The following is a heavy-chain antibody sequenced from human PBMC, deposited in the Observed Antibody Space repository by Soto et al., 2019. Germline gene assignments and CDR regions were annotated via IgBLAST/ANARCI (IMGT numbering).Heavy chain of an antibody. CDR2: IYSGGST. V-gene: IGHV3-66*01. D-gene: IGHD3-16*01. Sequence: EVQLVESGGGLVQPGGSLRLSCAASGFTVSTKYMSWVRQAPGKGLEWVSVIYSGGSTFYADSVRGRFTISRDNSKNTVNLQMNSLRAEDTAVYYWASDPWAADYWGQGTLVTVSS. J-gene: IGHJ4*02. CDR1: GFTVSTKY. CDR3: ASDPWAADY.